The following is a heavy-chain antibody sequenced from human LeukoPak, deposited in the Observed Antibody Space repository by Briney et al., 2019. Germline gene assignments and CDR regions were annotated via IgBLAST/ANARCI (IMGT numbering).Heavy chain of an antibody. Sequence: SETLSLTCTVSGGSISSYYWSWIRQPPGKGLEWIGYIYYSGSTNYNPSLKSRVTISVDTSKNQFSLKLSSVTAADTAVYYCASGSYSSSWHTSTYAFDIWGQGTMVTVSS. V-gene: IGHV4-59*01. J-gene: IGHJ3*02. CDR3: ASGSYSSSWHTSTYAFDI. CDR1: GGSISSYY. D-gene: IGHD6-13*01. CDR2: IYYSGST.